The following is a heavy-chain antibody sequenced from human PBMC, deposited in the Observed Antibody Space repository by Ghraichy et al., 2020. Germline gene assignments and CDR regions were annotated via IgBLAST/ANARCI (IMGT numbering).Heavy chain of an antibody. CDR1: GYTFTGYY. CDR2: INPNSGGT. V-gene: IGHV1-2*04. D-gene: IGHD6-13*01. CDR3: AREQTVSSSWYSNFDAFDI. Sequence: ASVKVSCKASGYTFTGYYMHWVRQAPGQGLEWMGWINPNSGGTNYAQKFQGWVTMTRDTSISTAYMELSRLRSDDTAVYYCAREQTVSSSWYSNFDAFDIWGQGTMVTVSS. J-gene: IGHJ3*02.